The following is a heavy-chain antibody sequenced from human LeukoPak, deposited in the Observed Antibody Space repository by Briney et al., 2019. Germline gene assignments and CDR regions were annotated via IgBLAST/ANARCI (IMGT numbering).Heavy chain of an antibody. J-gene: IGHJ6*02. D-gene: IGHD3-22*01. CDR1: GFTFSTYA. Sequence: GGSLRLSCAASGFTFSTYAMNWVRQAPGKGLEWVSSISTSSSSIYYADSVKGRSTISRDNAKNSLYLQMNSLRDEDTAVYYCARGGSGYGDYYYFYGMDVWGQGTTVTVSS. V-gene: IGHV3-48*02. CDR3: ARGGSGYGDYYYFYGMDV. CDR2: ISTSSSSI.